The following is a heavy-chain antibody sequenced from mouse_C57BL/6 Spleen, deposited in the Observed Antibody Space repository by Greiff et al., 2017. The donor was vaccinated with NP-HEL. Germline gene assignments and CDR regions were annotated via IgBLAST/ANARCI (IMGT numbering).Heavy chain of an antibody. V-gene: IGHV1-61*01. D-gene: IGHD2-4*01. CDR2: IYPSDRET. J-gene: IGHJ3*01. CDR1: GYTFTSYW. Sequence: QVQLQQPGAELVRPGSSVKLSCKASGYTFTSYWMDWVKQRPGHGLAWIGNIYPSDRETHYNQKFKDKATLTVDKSSSTAYMQLSGLTSEDSSVYYCARGYDYDLAWFAYWGQGTLVTVSA. CDR3: ARGYDYDLAWFAY.